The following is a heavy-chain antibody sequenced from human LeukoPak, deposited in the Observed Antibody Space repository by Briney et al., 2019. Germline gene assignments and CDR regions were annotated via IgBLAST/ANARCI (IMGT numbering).Heavy chain of an antibody. Sequence: PGGSLRLSCAASGFTFDDYAMHWVRQAPGKGLEWVSLISWDGGSTYYADSVKGRFTISRDNSKNSLYLQMNSLRAEDTAVYYCVGDFLIGGGSWSVPSLDSWGQGILVTVSS. J-gene: IGHJ4*02. CDR1: GFTFDDYA. CDR2: ISWDGGST. D-gene: IGHD1-26*01. CDR3: VGDFLIGGGSWSVPSLDS. V-gene: IGHV3-43D*03.